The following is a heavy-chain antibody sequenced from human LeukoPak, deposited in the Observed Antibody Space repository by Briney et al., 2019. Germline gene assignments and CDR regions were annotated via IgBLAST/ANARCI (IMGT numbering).Heavy chain of an antibody. CDR3: AKDISYEYNSGSNPDH. J-gene: IGHJ4*02. D-gene: IGHD3-10*01. CDR2: IRHDGSKQ. CDR1: GFTFSTYG. Sequence: GGSLRLSCAASGFTFSTYGMHWVRQAPGKGLEWVAFIRHDGSKQFYTDSVKARFTISRDNSQNTMYLQMSGLRAEDTAMYYCAKDISYEYNSGSNPDHWGQGTQVTVSS. V-gene: IGHV3-30*02.